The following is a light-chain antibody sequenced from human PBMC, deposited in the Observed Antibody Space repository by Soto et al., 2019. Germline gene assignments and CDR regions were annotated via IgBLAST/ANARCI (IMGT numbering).Light chain of an antibody. CDR1: NIGYKS. J-gene: IGLJ1*01. Sequence: LTQPPSVSGAPGQTSKINCLVNNIGYKSVHWYQQRPGQAPVLVVYDDNRRPSGIPERFSGSNSGNTATLTISRVEAGDEADYYCQLWDSSSDHHVFGTGTKATVL. CDR2: DDN. V-gene: IGLV3-21*02. CDR3: QLWDSSSDHHV.